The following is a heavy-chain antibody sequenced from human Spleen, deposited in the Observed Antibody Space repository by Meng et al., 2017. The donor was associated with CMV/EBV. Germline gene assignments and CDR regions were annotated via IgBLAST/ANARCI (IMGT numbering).Heavy chain of an antibody. V-gene: IGHV3-7*01. Sequence: GESLKISCAASGFTFSSYGMHWVRQAPGKGLEWVANINEDGSETYYLDSVKGRFTISRDNAKNSLFLQMNSLRADDTAVYYCARDPRGDGGVTFDYWGQGILVTVSS. D-gene: IGHD5-24*01. CDR2: INEDGSET. J-gene: IGHJ4*02. CDR3: ARDPRGDGGVTFDY. CDR1: GFTFSSYG.